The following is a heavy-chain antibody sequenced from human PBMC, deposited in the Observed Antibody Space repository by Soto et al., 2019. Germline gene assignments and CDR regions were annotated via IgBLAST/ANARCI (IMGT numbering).Heavy chain of an antibody. CDR3: ARGRTGFFSGVRCPTPIPHYPYDT. D-gene: IGHD2-15*01. J-gene: IGHJ3*02. V-gene: IGHV4-59*01. CDR2: IYYSGST. Sequence: SEALSLTCTVSGGSISSYYWSWIRQPPGKGLEWIGYIYYSGSTNYNPSLKSRVTISVDTSKNQFSLKLSSVTAADTAVYYCARGRTGFFSGVRCPTPIPHYPYDTWGQATFV. CDR1: GGSISSYY.